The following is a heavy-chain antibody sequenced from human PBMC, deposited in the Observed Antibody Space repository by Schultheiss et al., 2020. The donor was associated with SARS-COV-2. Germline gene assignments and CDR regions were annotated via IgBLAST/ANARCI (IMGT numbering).Heavy chain of an antibody. Sequence: GGSLRLSCAASGFTFSSYSMNWVRQAPGKGLEWVSYISSSSSTIYYADSVKGRFTISIDNAKNSLYLQMNSLRAEDTAVYYCARDVEVVVAATDYWGQGTLVTVSS. CDR1: GFTFSSYS. J-gene: IGHJ4*02. CDR2: ISSSSSTI. V-gene: IGHV3-48*04. D-gene: IGHD2-15*01. CDR3: ARDVEVVVAATDY.